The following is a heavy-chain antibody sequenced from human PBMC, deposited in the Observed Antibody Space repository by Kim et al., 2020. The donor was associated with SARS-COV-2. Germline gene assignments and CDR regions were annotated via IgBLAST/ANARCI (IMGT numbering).Heavy chain of an antibody. Sequence: SETLSLTCTVSGGSISSYHWSWIRQPPGKGLEWIGYIYYSGSTNYNPSLKSRVTISVDTSKNQFSLKLSSVTAADTAVYYCARVSTGTTAVNVWGQGTTVTVSS. V-gene: IGHV4-59*01. CDR3: ARVSTGTTAVNV. D-gene: IGHD1-7*01. CDR2: IYYSGST. J-gene: IGHJ6*02. CDR1: GGSISSYH.